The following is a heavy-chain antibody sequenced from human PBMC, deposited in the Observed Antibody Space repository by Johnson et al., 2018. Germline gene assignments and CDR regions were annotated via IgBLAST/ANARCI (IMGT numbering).Heavy chain of an antibody. CDR3: ARATLPLGLHP. D-gene: IGHD6-6*01. Sequence: QVQLQESGPGVVKPSETLSLTCTVSGDSIYSNHYYWGWIRQPPGKGLEWIGNIHYSGSTYYNPSLKSRVTIAVETPKNQFPRKVSSVTAADTAVYFWARATLPLGLHPWGQGTLVTVSS. V-gene: IGHV4-39*07. CDR1: GDSIYSNHYY. CDR2: IHYSGST. J-gene: IGHJ3*01.